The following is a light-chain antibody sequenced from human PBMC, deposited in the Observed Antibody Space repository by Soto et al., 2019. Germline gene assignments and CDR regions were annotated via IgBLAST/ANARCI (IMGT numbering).Light chain of an antibody. Sequence: EIVLTQSPATLSLSPGERATLSCRASQSVSNYLGWYQQKPGQAPRLLIYDASSRATGIPARFSGSGSGTDFSLTISSLEPEDFGIYYCQQRRNWPLTFGQGTRLEIK. J-gene: IGKJ5*01. CDR3: QQRRNWPLT. V-gene: IGKV3-11*01. CDR1: QSVSNY. CDR2: DAS.